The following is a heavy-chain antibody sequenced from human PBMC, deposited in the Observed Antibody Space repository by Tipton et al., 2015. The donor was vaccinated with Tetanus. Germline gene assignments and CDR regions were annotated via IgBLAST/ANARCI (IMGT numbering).Heavy chain of an antibody. CDR2: ISASGRHI. J-gene: IGHJ6*02. V-gene: IGHV3-21*01. CDR1: GFTFSDYT. Sequence: SLRLSCVGSGFTFSDYTMNWVRQAPGKGLEWVSSISASGRHIYYADSVKGRFTISRDNAKNSLYLQMNSLRDEDTAVYYCARDNGGYDYYYYGMDVWGQGTTVTVSS. CDR3: ARDNGGYDYYYYGMDV. D-gene: IGHD5-12*01.